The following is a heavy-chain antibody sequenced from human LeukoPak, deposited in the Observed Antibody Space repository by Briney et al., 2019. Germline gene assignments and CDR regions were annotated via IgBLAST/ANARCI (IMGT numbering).Heavy chain of an antibody. CDR3: ARVTGVSGTSLYAYDY. D-gene: IGHD2-2*01. CDR1: GFTFSTYS. Sequence: GGSLRLSCAASGFTFSTYSMNWVRQAPGKGLEWVSYISSTSYTIYSADSVKGRFTISRDNAKNSLYLQMNSLRAEDTAVYYCARVTGVSGTSLYAYDYWGQGTLVTVSS. CDR2: ISSTSYTI. J-gene: IGHJ4*02. V-gene: IGHV3-48*01.